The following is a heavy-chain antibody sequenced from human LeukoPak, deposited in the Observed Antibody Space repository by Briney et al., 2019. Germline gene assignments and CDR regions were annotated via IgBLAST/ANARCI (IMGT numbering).Heavy chain of an antibody. J-gene: IGHJ4*02. CDR2: INHSGST. V-gene: IGHV4-34*01. D-gene: IGHD3-10*01. Sequence: SETLSFTCAVYGGSFSGYYWSWIRQPPGKGLEWIGEINHSGSTNYNPSLKSRVTISVDTSKNQFSLKLSSVTAADTAVYYCASGRGPADYWGQGTLVTVSS. CDR3: ASGRGPADY. CDR1: GGSFSGYY.